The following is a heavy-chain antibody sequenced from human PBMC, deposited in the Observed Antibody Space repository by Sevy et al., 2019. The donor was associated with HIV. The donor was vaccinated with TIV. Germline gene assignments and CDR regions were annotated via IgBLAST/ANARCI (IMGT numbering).Heavy chain of an antibody. D-gene: IGHD4-17*01. V-gene: IGHV3-48*03. CDR2: ITNSGSAE. CDR1: GFTFSSYE. J-gene: IGHJ4*02. CDR3: ARDLPPSATTVAHFDY. Sequence: GGSLRLSCAASGFTFSSYEMNWVRQAPGKGLEWVSYITNSGSAEYDSDSVRARFTISRDNTKNSRYLQMNSLRAEDTAHYYCARDLPPSATTVAHFDYWGRRTLVTVSS.